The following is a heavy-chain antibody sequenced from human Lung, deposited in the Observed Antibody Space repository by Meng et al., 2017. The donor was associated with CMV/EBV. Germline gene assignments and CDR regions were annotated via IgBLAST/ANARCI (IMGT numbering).Heavy chain of an antibody. CDR1: GGTFSSYA. J-gene: IGHJ6*02. D-gene: IGHD2-2*01. CDR3: ARGPCSSTSCYRYYYYGRDV. V-gene: IGHV1-69*10. Sequence: SSVXVSXKASGGTFSSYAISWVRQAPGQGLEWMGGINPILGIASDAQKFQGRVTITADKSTSTAYMELSSLRSEDTAVYYCARGPCSSTSCYRYYYYGRDVWXQGTXVTVSS. CDR2: INPILGIA.